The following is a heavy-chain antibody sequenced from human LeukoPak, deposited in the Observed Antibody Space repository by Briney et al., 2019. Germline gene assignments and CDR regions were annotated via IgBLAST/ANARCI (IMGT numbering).Heavy chain of an antibody. CDR2: IYTSGST. J-gene: IGHJ4*02. Sequence: SQTLSLTCTVSGGSISSGSYYWSWIRQPAGKGLEWIGRIYTSGSTNYNPSLKSRVTISVDTSKNQFSLKLSSVTAADTAVYYCHCTTVTTYYFDYWGQGTLVTVSS. CDR1: GGSISSGSYY. V-gene: IGHV4-61*02. CDR3: HCTTVTTYYFDY. D-gene: IGHD4-17*01.